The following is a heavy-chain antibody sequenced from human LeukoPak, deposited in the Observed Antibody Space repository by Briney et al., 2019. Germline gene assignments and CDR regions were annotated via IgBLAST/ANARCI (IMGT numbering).Heavy chain of an antibody. D-gene: IGHD3-22*01. V-gene: IGHV3-30*03. CDR2: VSSTGNNE. CDR3: ARGNYASTGPGALDI. CDR1: GFTFSSFG. Sequence: GGSLRLSCAASGFTFSSFGMHWVRQAPGKGLEWVALVSSTGNNEYYADSVKGRFTISRDDSKNILDLQMNSLKAEDTAVYYCARGNYASTGPGALDIWGQGTMVTVSS. J-gene: IGHJ3*02.